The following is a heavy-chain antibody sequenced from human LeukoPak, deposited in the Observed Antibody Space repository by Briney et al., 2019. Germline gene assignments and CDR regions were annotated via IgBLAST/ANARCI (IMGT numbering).Heavy chain of an antibody. CDR2: ICPDGTVT. J-gene: IGHJ4*02. CDR3: VRDFRSADY. V-gene: IGHV3-74*01. CDR1: GFTFSTYC. Sequence: PGGFLRLSCAASGFTFSTYCMHWVRQAPGKGPMWVSRICPDGTVTNYADSVKARFIISRDNARNTVYLQMNSLRVEDTAVYYRVRDFRSADYWGQGTLVTVSS.